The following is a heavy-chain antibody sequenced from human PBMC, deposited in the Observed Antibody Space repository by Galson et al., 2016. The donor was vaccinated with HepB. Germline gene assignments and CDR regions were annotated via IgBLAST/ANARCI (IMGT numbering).Heavy chain of an antibody. CDR1: GGSFTGYY. J-gene: IGHJ4*02. V-gene: IGHV4-34*01. D-gene: IGHD5-24*01. CDR3: SRGLDAYKAGNY. Sequence: ETLSLTCGVYGGSFTGYYCDWFRQPPGMGLEWIGEIHPSGSTSYNPSLGSRVTISLDTSKNQFSLKVDSVTAADTAVYFCSRGLDAYKAGNYWGQGTLVTVAA. CDR2: IHPSGST.